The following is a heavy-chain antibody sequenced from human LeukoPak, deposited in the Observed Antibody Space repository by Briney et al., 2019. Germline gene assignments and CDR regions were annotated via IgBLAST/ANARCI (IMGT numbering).Heavy chain of an antibody. Sequence: SETLSLTCAVYGGSFSGYYWSWIRQPPGKGLEWIGEINHSGSTNYNPSLKSRVTISVDTSKNQFSLKLSSVTAADTAVYYCARPLSYYSDTSGDDAFDIWGQGTMVTVSS. CDR2: INHSGST. J-gene: IGHJ3*02. V-gene: IGHV4-34*01. CDR3: ARPLSYYSDTSGDDAFDI. CDR1: GGSFSGYY. D-gene: IGHD3-22*01.